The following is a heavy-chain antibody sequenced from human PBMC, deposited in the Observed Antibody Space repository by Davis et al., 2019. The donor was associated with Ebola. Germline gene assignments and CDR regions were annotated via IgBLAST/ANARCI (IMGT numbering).Heavy chain of an antibody. V-gene: IGHV3-30-3*01. CDR3: ARGHVSSDD. CDR1: GFTFRSYA. J-gene: IGHJ4*02. Sequence: GGSLRLSCAASGFTFRSYAMHWVRQAPGKGLEWVGFISNDGNYENYADSVRGRFTISRDNSKNTVHLQMSGLRTEDTAVYYCARGHVSSDDWGQGTLVTVSS. CDR2: ISNDGNYE.